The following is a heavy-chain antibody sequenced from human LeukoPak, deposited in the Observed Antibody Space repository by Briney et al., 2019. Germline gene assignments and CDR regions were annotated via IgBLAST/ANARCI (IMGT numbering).Heavy chain of an antibody. CDR2: INHSGNT. Sequence: SETLSLTCAVYDGSFSGYYWTWIRQPPGKGLEWIGEINHSGNTNYNPSLKSRVTISGDTSKNQFSLKLSSVTAADTAVYYCARLCWGNQLAGFDSWGQGTLVTVPS. CDR3: ARLCWGNQLAGFDS. V-gene: IGHV4-34*01. J-gene: IGHJ4*02. CDR1: DGSFSGYY. D-gene: IGHD3-10*02.